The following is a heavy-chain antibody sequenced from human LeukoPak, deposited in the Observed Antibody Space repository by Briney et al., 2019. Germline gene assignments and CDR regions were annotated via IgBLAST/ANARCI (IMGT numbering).Heavy chain of an antibody. J-gene: IGHJ3*02. Sequence: ASVKVSCKASGGTFSSYAISWVRQAPGQGLEWMGWISAYNGNTNYAQKLQGRVTMTTDTSTSTAYMELRSLRSDDTAVYYCARSQRGYCSSTSCRQGAFDIWGQGTMVAVSS. CDR3: ARSQRGYCSSTSCRQGAFDI. CDR2: ISAYNGNT. CDR1: GGTFSSYA. V-gene: IGHV1-18*01. D-gene: IGHD2-2*01.